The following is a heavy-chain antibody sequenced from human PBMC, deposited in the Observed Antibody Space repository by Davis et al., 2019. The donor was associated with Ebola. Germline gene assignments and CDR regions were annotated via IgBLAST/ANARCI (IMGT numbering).Heavy chain of an antibody. CDR1: GASISSRSYY. V-gene: IGHV4-39*01. CDR2: FSYGDNT. CDR3: ARQPPSLWPLFDY. D-gene: IGHD3-10*01. Sequence: MPGGSLRLSCTVSGASISSRSYYWGWIRQPPGKGLEWVGSFSYGDNTHYYNPSLKSRVTISVDTSKNQFSLKLSSVTAADTAVHYCARQPPSLWPLFDYWGQGTLVTVSS. J-gene: IGHJ4*02.